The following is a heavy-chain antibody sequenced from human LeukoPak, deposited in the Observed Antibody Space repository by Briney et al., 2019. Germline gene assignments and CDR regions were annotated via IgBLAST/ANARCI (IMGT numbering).Heavy chain of an antibody. J-gene: IGHJ4*02. CDR3: AKDRVAAMLYFDY. V-gene: IGHV3-23*01. CDR1: GFTFRNYG. CDR2: LSGSGGTT. D-gene: IGHD1-26*01. Sequence: GGSLRLPCSASGFTFRNYGMSWVRQAPGRGLAWVSCLSGSGGTTYYVDSVKGRFTISRDNSKNTLYLQINSLRAEDTAVYYCAKDRVAAMLYFDYWGQGTLVTVSS.